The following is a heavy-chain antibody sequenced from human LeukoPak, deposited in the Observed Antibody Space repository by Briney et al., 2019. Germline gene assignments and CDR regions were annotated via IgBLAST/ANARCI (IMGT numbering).Heavy chain of an antibody. J-gene: IGHJ3*02. D-gene: IGHD3-22*01. CDR1: GFTFSSYE. V-gene: IGHV3-48*03. Sequence: PGGSLRLSCAASGFTFSSYEMNWVRQAPGKGLEWVSYISSSGSTIYYADSVKGRFTISRDNAKNSLYLQMNSLRAEDMALYYCARGGTMIVEGAFDIWGQGTMVTVSS. CDR2: ISSSGSTI. CDR3: ARGGTMIVEGAFDI.